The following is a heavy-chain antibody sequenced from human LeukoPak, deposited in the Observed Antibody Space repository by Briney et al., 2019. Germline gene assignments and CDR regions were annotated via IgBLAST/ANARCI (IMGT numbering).Heavy chain of an antibody. Sequence: SETLSLICTVSGGSISISSYYWGWIRQPPGKGLVWIGSIYYSGSTYYNPSLKSRVTISVDTSKNQFSLKLSSVTAADTAVYYCALVVVAANEGWFDPWGQGTLVTVSS. CDR3: ALVVVAANEGWFDP. CDR2: IYYSGST. V-gene: IGHV4-39*07. J-gene: IGHJ5*02. CDR1: GGSISISSYY. D-gene: IGHD2-15*01.